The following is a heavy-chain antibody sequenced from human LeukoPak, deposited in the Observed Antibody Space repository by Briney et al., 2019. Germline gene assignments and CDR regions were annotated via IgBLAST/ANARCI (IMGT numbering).Heavy chain of an antibody. D-gene: IGHD6-13*01. J-gene: IGHJ4*02. CDR2: ISPYNGKT. CDR3: AREAAAGMIDY. CDR1: GYIFSNFFSSYG. V-gene: IGHV1-18*01. Sequence: ASVNVSCKASGYIFSNFFSSYGITWVRQAPGQGLEWMGWISPYNGKTKFAQKFQGIVTMTTETSTSTAYMELRRLRSDDTAVYYCAREAAAGMIDYWGQGTLVTVSS.